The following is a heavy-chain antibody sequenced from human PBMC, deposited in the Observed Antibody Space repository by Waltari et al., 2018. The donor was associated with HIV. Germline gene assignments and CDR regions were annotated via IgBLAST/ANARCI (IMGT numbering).Heavy chain of an antibody. CDR3: ARDLWPEDY. CDR1: GFTFSSYY. Sequence: EVQLVESGGGFVQPGGSLRLSCVASGFTFSSYYMSWVRQAPGKGLGWVANINQDGSKKYYVDSVKGRFTISRDNAKNSLYLQMNSLRAEDAAVYYCARDLWPEDYWGQGTLVTVSS. J-gene: IGHJ4*02. V-gene: IGHV3-7*01. CDR2: INQDGSKK. D-gene: IGHD2-21*01.